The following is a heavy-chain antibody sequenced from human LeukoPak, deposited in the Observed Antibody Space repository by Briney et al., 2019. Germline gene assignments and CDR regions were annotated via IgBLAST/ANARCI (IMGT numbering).Heavy chain of an antibody. CDR3: ARVTSHVEVLWFGESPHFDY. D-gene: IGHD3-10*01. CDR1: GGSISSGDYY. CDR2: IYYSGST. V-gene: IGHV4-30-4*01. Sequence: SETLSLTCTVSGGSISSGDYYWSWIRQPPGKGLEWIGYIYYSGSTYYNPSLKSRVTISVDTSKNQFSLKLSSVTAADTAVYYCARVTSHVEVLWFGESPHFDYWGQGTLVTVSS. J-gene: IGHJ4*02.